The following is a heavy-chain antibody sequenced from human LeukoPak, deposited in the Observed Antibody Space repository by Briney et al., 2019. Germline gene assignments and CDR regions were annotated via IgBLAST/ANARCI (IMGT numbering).Heavy chain of an antibody. D-gene: IGHD5-18*01. Sequence: PGRSLRLSCTASGFTFADYAMSWFRQAPGKGLEWVSFIRSKVFGGTTEYAASVQGRFTISRDDSKSIAYLQMKSLKTEDTAVYYCTRERVRGYSYGDPGYWGQGTLVTVSS. V-gene: IGHV3-49*03. CDR2: IRSKVFGGTT. J-gene: IGHJ4*02. CDR1: GFTFADYA. CDR3: TRERVRGYSYGDPGY.